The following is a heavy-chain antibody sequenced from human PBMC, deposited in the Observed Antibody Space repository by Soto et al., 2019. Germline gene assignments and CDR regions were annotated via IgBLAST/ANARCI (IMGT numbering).Heavy chain of an antibody. V-gene: IGHV1-46*01. CDR1: GYTFTSYY. D-gene: IGHD1-1*01. J-gene: IGHJ4*02. CDR3: ARENEVSHLSVLFDY. Sequence: GASVKVSCKASGYTFTSYYMHWVRQAPGQGLEWMGIINPSGGSTSYAQKFQGRVTMTRDTSTSTVYMELSSLRSEDTAVYYCARENEVSHLSVLFDYWGQGTLVTVSS. CDR2: INPSGGST.